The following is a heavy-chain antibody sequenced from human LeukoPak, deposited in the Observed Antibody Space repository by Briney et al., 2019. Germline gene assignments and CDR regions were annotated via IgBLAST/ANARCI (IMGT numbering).Heavy chain of an antibody. CDR1: GDSITSGGYY. V-gene: IGHV4-39*07. CDR2: VYYTGSI. Sequence: SETLSLTCSVSGDSITSGGYYWAWLRQPPGKGLEWIGSVYYTGSIKYNPSLKGRVSISRDMSKNQFSLNVNSVAATDTAVYYCARRDYAAWFGPWGQGTLVTVSS. J-gene: IGHJ5*02. D-gene: IGHD4/OR15-4a*01. CDR3: ARRDYAAWFGP.